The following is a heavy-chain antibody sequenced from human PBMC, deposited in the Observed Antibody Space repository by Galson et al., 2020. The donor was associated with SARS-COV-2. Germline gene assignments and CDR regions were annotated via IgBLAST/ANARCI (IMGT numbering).Heavy chain of an antibody. V-gene: IGHV1-2*02. CDR1: GYNFIDYA. CDR3: ARFDPIGRYGPYYCDN. Sequence: ASVKVSCKSSGYNFIDYALHWVRQAPGQGLEWLGWLNPYTGVTNYAQNFQGRVTMTSDTSISTAYMEVNSLRFDDTAVYYCARFDPIGRYGPYYCDNWGQGTLVTVSS. J-gene: IGHJ4*02. CDR2: LNPYTGVT. D-gene: IGHD3-10*01.